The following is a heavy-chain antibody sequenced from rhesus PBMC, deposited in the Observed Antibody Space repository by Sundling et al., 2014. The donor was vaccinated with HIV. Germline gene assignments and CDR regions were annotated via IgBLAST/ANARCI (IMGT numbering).Heavy chain of an antibody. CDR1: GFTFSSYV. V-gene: IGHV3-100*01. J-gene: IGHJ6*01. D-gene: IGHD5-30*01. Sequence: DVQLVESGGGLVKPGGSLRLSCEASGFTFSSYVMHWVRQAPGKGLEWVSVISESGGAIYYADFVKGRFTISRDNAKNSLFLQMNSLRAEDTAVYYCTYGYSGYTYGLDSWGQGVVVTVSS. CDR2: ISESGGAI. CDR3: TYGYSGYTYGLDS.